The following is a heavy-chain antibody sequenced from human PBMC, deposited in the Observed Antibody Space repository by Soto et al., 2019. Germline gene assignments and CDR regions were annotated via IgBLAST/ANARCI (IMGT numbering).Heavy chain of an antibody. D-gene: IGHD3-16*01. CDR3: ARGGTTGYYFDY. V-gene: IGHV4-30-2*01. CDR2: TYHSGST. J-gene: IGHJ4*02. CDR1: GGSIGSGGYS. Sequence: SETLSLTCAVSGGSIGSGGYSWSWIRQPPGKGLEWIGYTYHSGSTYYNPSLKSRVTISVDRSKNQFSLKLSSVTAADTAVYYCARGGTTGYYFDYWGQGTLVTVSS.